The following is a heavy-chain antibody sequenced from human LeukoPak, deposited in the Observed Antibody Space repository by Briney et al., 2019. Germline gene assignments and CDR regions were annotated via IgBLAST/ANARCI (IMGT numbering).Heavy chain of an antibody. CDR3: ARDVYGDGYNSFDY. J-gene: IGHJ4*02. CDR1: GFIVSSNH. V-gene: IGHV3-66*01. Sequence: PGGSLRLACAVSGFIVSSNHMNWVRQAPGKGLEWVSVIYSGGYSGGGPFYADSVKGRFTTSSDSSKNTLFLQMNSLRAEDTAVYYSARDVYGDGYNSFDYWGLGILVTVSS. CDR2: IYSGGYSGGGP. D-gene: IGHD5-24*01.